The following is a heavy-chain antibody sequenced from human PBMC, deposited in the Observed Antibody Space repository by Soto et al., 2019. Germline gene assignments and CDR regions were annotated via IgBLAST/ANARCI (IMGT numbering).Heavy chain of an antibody. CDR1: GYTFTSYA. D-gene: IGHD2-21*02. Sequence: GPVKVSCKASGYTFTSYAMHWVRQAPGQRLERMGWINAGNGNTKYSQKFQGRVTITRDTSASTAYMELSSLRSEDTPVYYCARSIVVVTAADYWGQGTLVTVSS. V-gene: IGHV1-3*01. CDR3: ARSIVVVTAADY. CDR2: INAGNGNT. J-gene: IGHJ4*02.